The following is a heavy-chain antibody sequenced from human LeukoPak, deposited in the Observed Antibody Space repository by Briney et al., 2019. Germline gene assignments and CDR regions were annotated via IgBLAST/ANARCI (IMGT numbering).Heavy chain of an antibody. Sequence: SETLSLTCAVYGGSFSGYYWSWIRQPPGKGLEWIGEINHSGSTNYNPSLKSRVTISVDTSKNQFSLKLSSVTAADTAVYYCARGKAKRNYYDSSGPRSEYFQHWGQGTLVTVSS. V-gene: IGHV4-34*01. CDR2: INHSGST. CDR1: GGSFSGYY. J-gene: IGHJ1*01. CDR3: ARGKAKRNYYDSSGPRSEYFQH. D-gene: IGHD3-22*01.